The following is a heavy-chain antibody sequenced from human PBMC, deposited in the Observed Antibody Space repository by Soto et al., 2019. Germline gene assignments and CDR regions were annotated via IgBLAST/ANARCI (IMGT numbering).Heavy chain of an antibody. CDR2: IYWDDDK. CDR1: GFSFSTSGVG. D-gene: IGHD6-6*01. CDR3: AHVGSISSPKGSPNYYYYMDV. Sequence: GSRPTLLIRTQTLTMTHTFSGFSFSTSGVGVGWIHQPPGKALEGLALIYWDDDKRHSPTLKSRLTIPKDTSKNPVVLTMTNMDPVDTATYYCAHVGSISSPKGSPNYYYYMDVWGKGTTVTVSS. V-gene: IGHV2-5*02. J-gene: IGHJ6*03.